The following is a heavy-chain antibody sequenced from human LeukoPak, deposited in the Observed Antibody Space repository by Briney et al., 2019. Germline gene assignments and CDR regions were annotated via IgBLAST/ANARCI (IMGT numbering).Heavy chain of an antibody. CDR2: ISGSGGST. J-gene: IGHJ4*02. D-gene: IGHD3-10*01. Sequence: PGGSLRLSCAASGFTFSSYAVSWVRQAPGKGLEWVSAISGSGGSTYYADSVKGRFTISRDNSKNTLYLQMNSLRAEDTAVYYCAKDGPMVRGVISPTLYYFDYWGQGTLVTVSS. CDR3: AKDGPMVRGVISPTLYYFDY. CDR1: GFTFSSYA. V-gene: IGHV3-23*01.